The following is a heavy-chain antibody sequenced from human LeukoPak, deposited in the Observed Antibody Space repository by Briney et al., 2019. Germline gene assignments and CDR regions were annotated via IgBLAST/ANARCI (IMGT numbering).Heavy chain of an antibody. D-gene: IGHD6-6*01. CDR1: GGSISSYY. J-gene: IGHJ4*02. CDR2: IYYSGSA. CDR3: ARYQQLGRSFDY. Sequence: SETLSLTCTVSGGSISSYYWSWIRQPPGKGLEWIGYIYYSGSANYNPSLKSRVTISVDTSKNQFSLKLSSVTAADTAVYYCARYQQLGRSFDYWGQGTLVTVSS. V-gene: IGHV4-59*01.